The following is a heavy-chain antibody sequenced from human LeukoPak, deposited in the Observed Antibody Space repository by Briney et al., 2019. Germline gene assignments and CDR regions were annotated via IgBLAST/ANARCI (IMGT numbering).Heavy chain of an antibody. Sequence: ASVKVSCKASGYTFTFYYMHWVRHAPGQGLESMGIINPAGGSTTYAQKFQGRLTMTRDTSTSTVSMELSSLKSEDTALYYCAGGSGSPDYWGQGTLVTVSS. CDR2: INPAGGST. D-gene: IGHD1-26*01. J-gene: IGHJ4*02. CDR1: GYTFTFYY. V-gene: IGHV1-46*01. CDR3: AGGSGSPDY.